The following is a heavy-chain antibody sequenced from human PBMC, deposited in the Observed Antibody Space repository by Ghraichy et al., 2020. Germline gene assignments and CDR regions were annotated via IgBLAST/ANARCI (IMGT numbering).Heavy chain of an antibody. CDR2: VRKKANGDTT. Sequence: GGSLRLSCAASGFLFSDHHMDWVRQTPGKGLEWVGRVRKKANGDTTIYAASVKGRFIISRDDSKNSLYLQMNSLKTEDTAGYYCARGASGCDYWGQGTLVTVSS. D-gene: IGHD6-25*01. J-gene: IGHJ4*02. V-gene: IGHV3-72*01. CDR1: GFLFSDHH. CDR3: ARGASGCDY.